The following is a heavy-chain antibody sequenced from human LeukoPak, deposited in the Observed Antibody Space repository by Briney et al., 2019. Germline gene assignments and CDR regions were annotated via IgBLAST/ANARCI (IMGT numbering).Heavy chain of an antibody. CDR2: MNPNSGNT. CDR1: GYTFTSYD. CDR3: ARGGEDGYCSGGSCRPYYYYMDV. D-gene: IGHD2-15*01. V-gene: IGHV1-8*01. J-gene: IGHJ6*03. Sequence: GASVKVSCKASGYTFTSYDINWVRQATGQGLEWMGWMNPNSGNTGYAQKFQGRVTMTRNTSISTAYMELSSLRSEDTAVYYCARGGEDGYCSGGSCRPYYYYMDVWGKGTTVTISS.